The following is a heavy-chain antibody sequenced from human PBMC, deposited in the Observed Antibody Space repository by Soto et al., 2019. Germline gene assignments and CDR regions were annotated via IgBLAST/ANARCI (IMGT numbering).Heavy chain of an antibody. D-gene: IGHD6-13*01. J-gene: IGHJ4*02. Sequence: PGGSLRLSCAASGFTFSSYGMHWVRQAPGKGLEWVAVISYDGSNNYYADSVKGRFTISRDNSKNTLYVQMNRLRAEDTAVYYCAKDDSSCIDYWGQGTLVTVSS. CDR2: ISYDGSNN. CDR3: AKDDSSCIDY. V-gene: IGHV3-30*18. CDR1: GFTFSSYG.